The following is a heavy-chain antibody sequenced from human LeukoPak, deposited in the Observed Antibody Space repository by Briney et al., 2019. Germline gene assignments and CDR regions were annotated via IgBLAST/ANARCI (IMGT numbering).Heavy chain of an antibody. J-gene: IGHJ4*02. CDR2: INQYESEK. D-gene: IGHD3-10*01. Sequence: PGGSLRLSCAASGFTFSSYWMTWVRQAPGKGLEWVPNINQYESEKYYVDSVKGRFTISRDNAKNSLYLQMNSLRAEDTAVYYCARDLRGRVDYWGQGTLVTVSS. CDR1: GFTFSSYW. CDR3: ARDLRGRVDY. V-gene: IGHV3-7*01.